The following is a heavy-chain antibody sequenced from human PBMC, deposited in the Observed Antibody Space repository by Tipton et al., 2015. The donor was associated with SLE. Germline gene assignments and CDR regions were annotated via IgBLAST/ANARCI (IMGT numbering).Heavy chain of an antibody. J-gene: IGHJ5*02. Sequence: SLRLSCVASGFSLSIYGMSWIRQAPGKGLEWVSYISSSSSYTNYADSVKGRFTISRDNAKNSLYLQMNSLRAEDTAVYYCARGGYSYGYTWGQGTLVTVSS. V-gene: IGHV3-11*05. D-gene: IGHD5-18*01. CDR1: GFSLSIYG. CDR2: ISSSSSYT. CDR3: ARGGYSYGYT.